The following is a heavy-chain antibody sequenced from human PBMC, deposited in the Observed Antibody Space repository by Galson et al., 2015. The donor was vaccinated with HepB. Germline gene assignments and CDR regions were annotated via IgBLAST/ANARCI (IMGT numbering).Heavy chain of an antibody. CDR3: ARADSSSFDY. D-gene: IGHD6-6*01. Sequence: SLRLSCAASGFTFSSYAMHWVRQAPGKGLEWVANIKQDGSEKYYVDSVKGRFTISRDNAKNSLYLQMNSLRAEDSAVYYCARADSSSFDYWGQGTLVTVSS. CDR2: IKQDGSEK. V-gene: IGHV3-7*01. J-gene: IGHJ4*02. CDR1: GFTFSSYA.